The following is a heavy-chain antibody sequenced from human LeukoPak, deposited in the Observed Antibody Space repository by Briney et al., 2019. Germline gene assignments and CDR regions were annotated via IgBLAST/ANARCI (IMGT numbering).Heavy chain of an antibody. CDR3: TTDQWLVSTFDY. CDR2: IKSKTDGGTT. D-gene: IGHD6-19*01. CDR1: GFTFSNAW. J-gene: IGHJ4*02. Sequence: GGSLRLSCAASGFTFSNAWMSWVRQAPGKGLEWVGRIKSKTDGGTTDYAAPVKGRFTISRDDSKNTLYLQMNGPKTEDTAVYYCTTDQWLVSTFDYWGQGTLVTVSS. V-gene: IGHV3-15*01.